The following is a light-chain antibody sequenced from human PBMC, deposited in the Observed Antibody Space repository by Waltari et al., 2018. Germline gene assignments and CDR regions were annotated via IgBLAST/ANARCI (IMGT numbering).Light chain of an antibody. CDR3: MIWHSSAWV. CDR1: SGINVCTYR. Sequence: QAVLTQPASLSASPGASASLTCTLCSGINVCTYRIYWYQQKPGSPPQYLLRYKSDSDKQQGSGVPSRFSGSKDASANAGILLISGLQSEDEADYYCMIWHSSAWVFGGGTKLTVL. V-gene: IGLV5-45*01. CDR2: YKSDSDK. J-gene: IGLJ3*02.